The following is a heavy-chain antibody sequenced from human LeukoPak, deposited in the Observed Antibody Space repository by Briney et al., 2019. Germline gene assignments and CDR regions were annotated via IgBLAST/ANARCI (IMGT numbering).Heavy chain of an antibody. J-gene: IGHJ1*01. CDR3: AKSGVSSWYTKTHAEYFQH. V-gene: IGHV3-30*18. CDR1: GFTFSSYG. D-gene: IGHD6-13*01. CDR2: ISYDGSNK. Sequence: PGGSLRLSCAASGFTFSSYGMHWVRQAPGKGLEWVAVISYDGSNKYYADSVKGRFTISRDNSKNTLYLQMNSLRAEDTAVYYCAKSGVSSWYTKTHAEYFQHWGQGTLVTVSS.